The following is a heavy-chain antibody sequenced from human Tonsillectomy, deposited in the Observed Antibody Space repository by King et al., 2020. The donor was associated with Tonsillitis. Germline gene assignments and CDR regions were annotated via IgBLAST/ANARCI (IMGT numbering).Heavy chain of an antibody. J-gene: IGHJ4*02. V-gene: IGHV3-7*03. Sequence: VQLVESGGGLVQPGGSLRLSCAASGFTFGSSWMSWVRQTPGKGLEWVANINQDGSGKYYVDSVRGRFTISSDNAKNSLYLQMDSLRVEDTAVYYCARDRSRGSGGGFFDYWGQGTLVTVSS. CDR3: ARDRSRGSGGGFFDY. D-gene: IGHD6-19*01. CDR1: GFTFGSSW. CDR2: INQDGSGK.